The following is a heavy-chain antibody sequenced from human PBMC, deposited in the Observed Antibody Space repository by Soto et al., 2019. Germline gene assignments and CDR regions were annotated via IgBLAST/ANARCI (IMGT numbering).Heavy chain of an antibody. D-gene: IGHD3-3*01. CDR1: GFTFSSYA. Sequence: GGSLRLSCAASGFTFSSYAMHWVRQAPGKGLEYVSAISSNGGSTYYANSVKGRFTISRDNSKNTLYLQMGILRAEDMAVYYCARGRSITIFGVATGFDPWGQGTLVTVSS. CDR2: ISSNGGST. J-gene: IGHJ5*02. CDR3: ARGRSITIFGVATGFDP. V-gene: IGHV3-64*01.